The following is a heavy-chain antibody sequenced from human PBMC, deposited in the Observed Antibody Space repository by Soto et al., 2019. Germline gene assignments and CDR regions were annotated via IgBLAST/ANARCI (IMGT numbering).Heavy chain of an antibody. Sequence: EVQLVESGGGLVQPGGSLRLSCAASGFTFSSYWMHWVRQAPGKGLVWVSRINSDGSSTSYADSVKGRFTISRDNARKSLYLQITGLGAEDAAVYFCGRGGGVNGYFDLWGRGTLVTVSS. D-gene: IGHD2-15*01. CDR2: INSDGSST. J-gene: IGHJ2*01. CDR1: GFTFSSYW. V-gene: IGHV3-74*01. CDR3: GRGGGVNGYFDL.